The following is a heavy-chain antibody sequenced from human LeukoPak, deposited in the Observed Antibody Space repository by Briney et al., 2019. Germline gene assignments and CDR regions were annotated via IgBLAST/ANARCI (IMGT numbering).Heavy chain of an antibody. CDR2: IVVGSGNT. V-gene: IGHV1-58*02. D-gene: IGHD3-16*02. CDR3: ARDHRIMITFGGVIAFDY. CDR1: GFTFTSSA. J-gene: IGHJ4*02. Sequence: SVKVSCKASGFTFTSSAMQWVRQARGQRLEWIGWIVVGSGNTNYAQKLQGRVTMTTDTSTSTAYMELRSLRSDDTAVYYCARDHRIMITFGGVIAFDYWGQGTLVTVSS.